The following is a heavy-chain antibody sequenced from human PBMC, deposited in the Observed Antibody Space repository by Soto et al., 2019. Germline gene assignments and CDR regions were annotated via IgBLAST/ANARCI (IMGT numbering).Heavy chain of an antibody. CDR1: GFTFSSYW. D-gene: IGHD6-13*01. CDR2: INSDGSST. Sequence: GGSLRLSCAASGFTFSSYWMHWVRQAPGKGLVWVSRINSDGSSTSYADSVKGRFTISRDNAKNTLYLQMNSLRAEDTAVYYCARGAQWWGAAADVFDIWGQGTMVTVSS. J-gene: IGHJ3*02. CDR3: ARGAQWWGAAADVFDI. V-gene: IGHV3-74*01.